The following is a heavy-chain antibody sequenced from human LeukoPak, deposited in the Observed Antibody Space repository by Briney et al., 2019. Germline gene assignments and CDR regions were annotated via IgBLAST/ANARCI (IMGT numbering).Heavy chain of an antibody. CDR2: IRSSGSTI. D-gene: IGHD2-15*01. CDR1: GFTFSDYY. Sequence: GGSLRLSCAASGFTFSDYYMSWIRQAPGKGLEWVSYIRSSGSTIYYADSVKGRFTISRDNAKNSLYLQLNSLRAEDTAVYYCAREGAVFSGGSYYGLGAFDIWGQGTMGTVSS. J-gene: IGHJ3*02. V-gene: IGHV3-11*01. CDR3: AREGAVFSGGSYYGLGAFDI.